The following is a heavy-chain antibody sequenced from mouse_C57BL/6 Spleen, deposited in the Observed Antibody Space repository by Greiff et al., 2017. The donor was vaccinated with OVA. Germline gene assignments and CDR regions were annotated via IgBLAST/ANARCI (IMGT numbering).Heavy chain of an antibody. V-gene: IGHV1-55*01. J-gene: IGHJ3*02. Sequence: VQLQQPGAELVKPGASVKMSCKASGYTFNSSWITWVKQRPGQGLEWIGDIYPGSGSTNHNEKFKSKATLTVDTSSSTAYMQLSSLTSEDSAVYYCARYTGTWGQGTLVTVSA. CDR3: ARYTGT. CDR2: IYPGSGST. CDR1: GYTFNSSW. D-gene: IGHD4-1*01.